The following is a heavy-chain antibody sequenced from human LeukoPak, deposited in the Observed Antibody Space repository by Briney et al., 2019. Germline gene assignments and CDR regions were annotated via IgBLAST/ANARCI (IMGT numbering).Heavy chain of an antibody. Sequence: ASVKVSCKASGYTFTGYYMHWVRQAPGQGLEWMGWINPNSGGTNYAQKFQGRVTMTRDTSISTAYMELSRLRSDDTAVYYCARDEGYYDSSGYYRFDYWGQGTLITVSS. CDR2: INPNSGGT. CDR1: GYTFTGYY. J-gene: IGHJ4*02. D-gene: IGHD3-22*01. V-gene: IGHV1-2*02. CDR3: ARDEGYYDSSGYYRFDY.